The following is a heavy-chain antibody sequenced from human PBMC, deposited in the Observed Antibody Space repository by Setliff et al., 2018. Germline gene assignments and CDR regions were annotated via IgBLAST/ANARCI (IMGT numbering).Heavy chain of an antibody. V-gene: IGHV4-4*02. Sequence: SETLSLTCAVSGASISSSYWWSWIRQAPGKGLEWIGEIYHNGITNYNPSPRGRVTFSVDKSKNQFSLNVTSVTAADTAVYYCARDQGGWYAYWGQGTLVTVSS. CDR1: GASISSSYW. J-gene: IGHJ4*02. D-gene: IGHD6-19*01. CDR2: IYHNGIT. CDR3: ARDQGGWYAY.